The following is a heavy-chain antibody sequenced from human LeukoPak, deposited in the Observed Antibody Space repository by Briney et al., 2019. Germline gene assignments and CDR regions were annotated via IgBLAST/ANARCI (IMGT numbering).Heavy chain of an antibody. CDR2: ISSSGSTI. J-gene: IGHJ4*02. D-gene: IGHD3-22*01. V-gene: IGHV3-48*03. CDR1: GFTFSSYE. Sequence: GGSLRLSCAASGFTFSSYEMNWVRQAPGKWLEWVSYISSSGSTIYYADSVKGRFTISRDNAKNSLYLQMNSLRAEDTAVYYCAKVGYYNDSSGYYLDYFDYWGQGTLVTVSS. CDR3: AKVGYYNDSSGYYLDYFDY.